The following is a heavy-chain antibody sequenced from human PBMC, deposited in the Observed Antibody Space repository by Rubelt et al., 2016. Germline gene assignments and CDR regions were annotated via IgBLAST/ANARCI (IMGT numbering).Heavy chain of an antibody. CDR2: IYYSGTT. V-gene: IGHV4-39*07. Sequence: LPLTCTVSGGSISSSGYYWGWIRQPPGKGLEWIGSIYYSGTTYYNPSLRSRVTMSVDTSKKQFSLRLSSVTAADTAVYYCASPRYDSSGYYVSDAFDIWGQGTKVTVSA. CDR1: GGSISSSGYY. CDR3: ASPRYDSSGYYVSDAFDI. J-gene: IGHJ3*02. D-gene: IGHD3-22*01.